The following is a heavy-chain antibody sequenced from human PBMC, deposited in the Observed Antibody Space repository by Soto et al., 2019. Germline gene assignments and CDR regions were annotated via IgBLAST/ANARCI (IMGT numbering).Heavy chain of an antibody. V-gene: IGHV4-59*01. J-gene: IGHJ4*02. CDR2: IYYSGST. CDR1: GGSISSYY. Sequence: NPSETLSLTCTVSGGSISSYYWSWIRQPPGKGLEWIGYIYYSGSTNYNPSLKSRVTISVDTSKNQFSLKLSSVTAADTAVYYCARSRQIWPSRYPADFDYWGQGTLVTVSS. D-gene: IGHD5-18*01. CDR3: ARSRQIWPSRYPADFDY.